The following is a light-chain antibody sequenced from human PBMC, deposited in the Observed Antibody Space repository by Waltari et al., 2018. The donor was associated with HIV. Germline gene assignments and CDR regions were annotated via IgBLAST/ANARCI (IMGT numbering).Light chain of an antibody. Sequence: QSILTQPPSVSGAPGQRVIISCTGSSSNIGAGYEVHWYQQLPGRAPQPLIFGNTNRPSGVPDRFSGSKSGASASLAITGLQADDEAYYFCQSYDSSLSGSYVFGSGTKVTVL. CDR2: GNT. V-gene: IGLV1-40*01. CDR1: SSNIGAGYE. J-gene: IGLJ1*01. CDR3: QSYDSSLSGSYV.